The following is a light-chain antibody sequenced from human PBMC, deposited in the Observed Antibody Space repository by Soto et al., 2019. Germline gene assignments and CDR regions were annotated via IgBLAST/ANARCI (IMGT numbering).Light chain of an antibody. Sequence: QSVLTQPPSASGSPGQSVTISCTGTSSDVGGYDFVSWYQHHPGKATKLMIFDVSKRPSGVPDRFSGSKSGNTASLTVSGLQAEDEADYYCSSYEGSNTGLFGGGTKLTVL. J-gene: IGLJ3*02. CDR3: SSYEGSNTGL. V-gene: IGLV2-8*01. CDR1: SSDVGGYDF. CDR2: DVS.